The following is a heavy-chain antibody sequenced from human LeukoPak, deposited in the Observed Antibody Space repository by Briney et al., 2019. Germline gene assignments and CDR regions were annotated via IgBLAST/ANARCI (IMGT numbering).Heavy chain of an antibody. Sequence: ASVKVSCKASGYTFTSYGISWVRQAPGQGLEWMGWISAYNGNTNYAQKLQGRVTMTTDTSTSTAYMELRSLRSDGTAVYYCATTAVAGPNDAFDIWGQGTMVTVSS. CDR1: GYTFTSYG. J-gene: IGHJ3*02. D-gene: IGHD6-19*01. CDR3: ATTAVAGPNDAFDI. V-gene: IGHV1-18*01. CDR2: ISAYNGNT.